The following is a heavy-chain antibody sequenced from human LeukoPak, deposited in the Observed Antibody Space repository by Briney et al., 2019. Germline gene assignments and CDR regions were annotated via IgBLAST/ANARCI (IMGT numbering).Heavy chain of an antibody. CDR2: INRDGSST. CDR1: GFTFRSYW. Sequence: GGSLRLSCAASGFTFRSYWMHWVRQAPGKGLVWVSLINRDGSSTNHADSVKGRFTISRDNAKNTLYLQMNSLRAEDTAVYYCVRDPEALDYWGQGTPVTVSS. J-gene: IGHJ4*02. V-gene: IGHV3-74*01. CDR3: VRDPEALDY.